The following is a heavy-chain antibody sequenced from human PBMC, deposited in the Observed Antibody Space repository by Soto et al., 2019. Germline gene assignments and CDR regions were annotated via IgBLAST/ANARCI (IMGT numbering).Heavy chain of an antibody. V-gene: IGHV4-39*01. J-gene: IGHJ4*02. CDR3: VRQRTTVVTQAYFDH. CDR1: GESISSSSYY. Sequence: SSETLSLTCIVSGESISSSSYYWGWIRQPPGKGLEWIGSIYYSGRTCYNPSFKSRVTISIDTSKNQFSLKLSSVTATDTAVYYCVRQRTTVVTQAYFDHWGQGALVTVSS. D-gene: IGHD2-21*02. CDR2: IYYSGRT.